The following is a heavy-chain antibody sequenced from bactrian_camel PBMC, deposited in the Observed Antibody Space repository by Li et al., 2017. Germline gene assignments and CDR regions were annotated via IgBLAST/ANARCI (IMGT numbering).Heavy chain of an antibody. J-gene: IGHJ4*01. V-gene: IGHV3S55*01. Sequence: HVQLVESGGGSVQAGGSLTLSCKVSGDDFGRLSMAWFRQAPGKEREGVAIIDSDGLTSYEDSVKGRFTISQDNVKNTLYLQMDNLKPDDTAMYYCAADLVCANGLVLIAKEYTFWGQGTQVTVS. D-gene: IGHD1*01. CDR1: GDDFGRLS. CDR3: AADLVCANGLVLIAKEYTF. CDR2: IDSDGLT.